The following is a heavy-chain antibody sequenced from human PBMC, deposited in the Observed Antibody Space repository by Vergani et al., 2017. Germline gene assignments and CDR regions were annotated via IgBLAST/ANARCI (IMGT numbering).Heavy chain of an antibody. Sequence: EVDLVESGGGLAQPGGSLRLSCEASGITFWKFGMHWVRQGPGKGLEWVSGISWNRGAVDYADSVRGRFTSSGDNDKNSLFLEMNSLRFEDTAVYFCTKGSVYYHDSAGHGYDPYTGFDLWGQGTLVTVSS. CDR1: GITFWKFG. D-gene: IGHD5-12*01. CDR3: TKGSVYYHDSAGHGYDPYTGFDL. J-gene: IGHJ3*01. CDR2: ISWNRGAV. V-gene: IGHV3-9*01.